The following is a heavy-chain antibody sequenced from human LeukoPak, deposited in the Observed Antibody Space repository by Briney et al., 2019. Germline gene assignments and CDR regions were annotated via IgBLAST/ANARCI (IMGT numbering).Heavy chain of an antibody. CDR2: IYYSGST. CDR1: GDSISSYY. D-gene: IGHD6-19*01. CDR3: ARHEAVAGTADAFDI. V-gene: IGHV4-59*08. Sequence: SETLSLTCTVSGDSISSYYWSWIRQPPGKGLEWIGYIYYSGSTNYNPSLKSRVTISVDTSKNQFSLKLSSVTAADTAVYYCARHEAVAGTADAFDIWGQGTMVTVSS. J-gene: IGHJ3*02.